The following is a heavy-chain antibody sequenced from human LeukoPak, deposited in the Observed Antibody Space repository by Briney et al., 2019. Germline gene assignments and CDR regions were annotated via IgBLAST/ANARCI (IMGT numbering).Heavy chain of an antibody. J-gene: IGHJ3*02. CDR3: ARYRRIAVAGSLDAFDI. CDR2: IKQDGSEK. D-gene: IGHD6-19*01. V-gene: IGHV3-7*01. Sequence: GGSLRLSCAASGFTFSSYWMSWVRQAPGKGLEWVANIKQDGSEKYYVDSVKGRFTISRDNAKNSLYLQMNSLRAEDTAVYYCARYRRIAVAGSLDAFDIWGQGTMVTVSS. CDR1: GFTFSSYW.